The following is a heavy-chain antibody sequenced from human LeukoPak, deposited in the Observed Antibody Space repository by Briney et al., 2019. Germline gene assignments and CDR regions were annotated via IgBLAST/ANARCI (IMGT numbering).Heavy chain of an antibody. CDR3: ATGGENGMDV. V-gene: IGHV1-24*01. CDR1: GYTLTELS. D-gene: IGHD4-17*01. CDR2: FDPEDGET. Sequence: VASVPVSCKVSGYTLTELSLHWVRQAPGKGGEWMGGFDPEDGETIYAQQFQGRVTMTEDTSTDTAYMELSSLRSEDTAVYYCATGGENGMDVWGQGTTVTVYS. J-gene: IGHJ6*02.